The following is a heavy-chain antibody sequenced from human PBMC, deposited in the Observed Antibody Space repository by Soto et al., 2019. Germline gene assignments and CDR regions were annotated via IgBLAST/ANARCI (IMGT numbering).Heavy chain of an antibody. V-gene: IGHV3-23*01. J-gene: IGHJ4*02. CDR2: FSGGRGGT. Sequence: EVQLLESGGGSVQPGGSLKLSCSVSGFSISEYGVTWVRQPPGKGLYWVSGFSGGRGGTFYADSVRGRFTISRDDSTNMVYLQMDSLGVEDTAVYYCVKWSGFGDSWSQGPLVTVSS. CDR1: GFSISEYG. CDR3: VKWSGFGDS. D-gene: IGHD6-25*01.